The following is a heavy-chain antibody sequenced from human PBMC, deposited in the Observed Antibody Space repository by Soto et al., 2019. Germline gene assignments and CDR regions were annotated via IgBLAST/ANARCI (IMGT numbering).Heavy chain of an antibody. CDR3: ASQLLTIGSFDY. V-gene: IGHV3-23*01. Sequence: GGSLRLSCVASGFTFNNYAMNWVRQDPGKGLEWVSTLSDSGGSTYYADSVKGRFTISRDNSKNTLYLQMNSLRAEDTAVYYCASQLLTIGSFDYWGQGTLVTVSS. CDR1: GFTFNNYA. CDR2: LSDSGGST. D-gene: IGHD2-2*01. J-gene: IGHJ4*02.